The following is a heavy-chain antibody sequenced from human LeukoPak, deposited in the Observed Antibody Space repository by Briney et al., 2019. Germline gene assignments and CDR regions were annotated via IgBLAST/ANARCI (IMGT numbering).Heavy chain of an antibody. D-gene: IGHD5-18*01. CDR3: AEDSRIQLWLMGTYDAFDI. J-gene: IGHJ3*02. CDR1: GFTFSSYG. V-gene: IGHV3-30*18. CDR2: ISYDGSNK. Sequence: GGSLRLSCAASGFTFSSYGMHWVRQAPGKGLEWVAVISYDGSNKYYADSVKGRFTISRDNSKNTLYLQMNSLRAEDTAVYYCAEDSRIQLWLMGTYDAFDIWGQGTMVTVSS.